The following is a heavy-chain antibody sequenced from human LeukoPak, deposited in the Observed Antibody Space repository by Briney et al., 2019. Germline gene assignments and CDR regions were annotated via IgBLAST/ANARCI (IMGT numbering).Heavy chain of an antibody. Sequence: GGSLRLSCAASGXTXXRYWXXXXXXAPXXGLEWVANIKXXGMGTYFVAXXXXRFNISRDNDKTSLHLQMNSLRVEDTAVYFCARLGXGRLDGYYHGLDVWGRGTTVAVSS. V-gene: IGHV3-7*04. CDR3: ARLGXGRLDGYYHGLDV. CDR2: IKXXGMGT. D-gene: IGHD4-17*01. J-gene: IGHJ6*02. CDR1: GXTXXRYW.